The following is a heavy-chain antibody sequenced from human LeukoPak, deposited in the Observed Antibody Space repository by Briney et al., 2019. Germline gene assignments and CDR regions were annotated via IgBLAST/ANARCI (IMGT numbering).Heavy chain of an antibody. Sequence: ASVKVSCKASGYTFTGYYMHWVRQAPGQGLEWMGWINPNSGGTNYAQKFQGRVTMTRDTSIRTAYMELSRLRSDDTAVYYCARDSGYSSGWYINRPHWFDYWGQGTLVTVSS. V-gene: IGHV1-2*02. D-gene: IGHD6-19*01. CDR3: ARDSGYSSGWYINRPHWFDY. J-gene: IGHJ4*02. CDR2: INPNSGGT. CDR1: GYTFTGYY.